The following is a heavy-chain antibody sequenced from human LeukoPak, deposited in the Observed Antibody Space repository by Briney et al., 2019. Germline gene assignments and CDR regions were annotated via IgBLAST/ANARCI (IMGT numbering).Heavy chain of an antibody. D-gene: IGHD2-2*01. Sequence: SETLSLTCTVSGGSISSGTYYWGWIRQPPGKGLQWIGSVYYSGSTYYNPSLQSRVTISVDTSKNHFSLKLSSVTAADTAVYYCARQVEGVIVVVPAAMFDPWGQGTLVTVSS. CDR2: VYYSGST. J-gene: IGHJ5*02. V-gene: IGHV4-39*01. CDR1: GGSISSGTYY. CDR3: ARQVEGVIVVVPAAMFDP.